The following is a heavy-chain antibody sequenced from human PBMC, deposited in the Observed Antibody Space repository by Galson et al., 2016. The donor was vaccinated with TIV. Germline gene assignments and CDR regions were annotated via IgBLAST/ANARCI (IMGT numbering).Heavy chain of an antibody. V-gene: IGHV3-33*01. CDR2: IWNDGSNK. CDR3: ARSRSKAGTTDPDS. Sequence: SLRLSCAASGFTFSNYGMHWVRQAPGKGLEWVAFIWNDGSNKYYADSVKGRFTISRDTSKNTLYLQMNSLRADDTAVYYCARSRSKAGTTDPDSWGQGTLVTVSS. D-gene: IGHD1-1*01. J-gene: IGHJ5*02. CDR1: GFTFSNYG.